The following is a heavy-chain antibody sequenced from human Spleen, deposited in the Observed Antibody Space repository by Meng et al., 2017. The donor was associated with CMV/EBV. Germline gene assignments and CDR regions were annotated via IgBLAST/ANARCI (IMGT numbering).Heavy chain of an antibody. D-gene: IGHD2-21*01. V-gene: IGHV1-69*05. CDR3: ARGNAVVVIATLFTGLNVEDWFDP. Sequence: SVKVSCKASGGTFSSYAISWVRQAPGQGLEWMGGIIPIFGTANYAQEFQGRVTITTDESTSTAYMELSSLRSEDTAVYYCARGNAVVVIATLFTGLNVEDWFDPWGQGTLVTVSS. CDR2: IIPIFGTA. CDR1: GGTFSSYA. J-gene: IGHJ5*02.